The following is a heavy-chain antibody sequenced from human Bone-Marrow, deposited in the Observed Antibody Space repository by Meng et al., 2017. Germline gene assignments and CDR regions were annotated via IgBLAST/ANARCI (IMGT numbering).Heavy chain of an antibody. D-gene: IGHD2-15*01. J-gene: IGHJ4*02. CDR3: ARGLTSGPSAGDY. Sequence: GSLRLSCAVYGGSFSGYYWSWIRQPPGKGLEWIGEINHSGSTNYNPSLKSRVTISVDTSKNQFSLKLSSVTAADTAVYYGARGLTSGPSAGDYWGQGTLVTVSS. CDR1: GGSFSGYY. V-gene: IGHV4-34*01. CDR2: INHSGST.